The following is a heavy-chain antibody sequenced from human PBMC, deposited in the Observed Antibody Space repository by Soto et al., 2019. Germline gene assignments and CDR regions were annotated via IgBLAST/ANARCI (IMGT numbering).Heavy chain of an antibody. Sequence: GGSLRLSCATSGFTFSSYAMSWVRQAPGKGLEWASAISGSGGSTYYADSVKGRFTISRDNSKNTLYLQMNSLRAEDTAVYYCAKEPDWSYLLDYWGQGTLVTVSS. V-gene: IGHV3-23*01. CDR2: ISGSGGST. J-gene: IGHJ4*02. CDR1: GFTFSSYA. CDR3: AKEPDWSYLLDY. D-gene: IGHD1-7*01.